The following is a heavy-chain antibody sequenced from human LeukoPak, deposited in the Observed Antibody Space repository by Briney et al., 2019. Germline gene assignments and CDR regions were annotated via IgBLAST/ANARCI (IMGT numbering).Heavy chain of an antibody. Sequence: PSETLSLTCTVSSASISTYYWSWIRQPPGKGLEWIGYIYHSGTSNYNPSLKSRVTTSVDTSKSQFSLSLSSVTSADTAVYYCAKAAKFYYGSETYYYFDYWGQGILVTVSS. J-gene: IGHJ4*02. CDR1: SASISTYY. CDR2: IYHSGTS. D-gene: IGHD3-10*01. CDR3: AKAAKFYYGSETYYYFDY. V-gene: IGHV4-59*01.